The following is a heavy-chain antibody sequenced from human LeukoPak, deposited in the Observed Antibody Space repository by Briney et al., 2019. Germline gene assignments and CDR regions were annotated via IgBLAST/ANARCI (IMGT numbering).Heavy chain of an antibody. V-gene: IGHV4-38-2*02. CDR2: IYHSGSP. CDR1: GYSISSGYF. CDR3: ATDRSVTMVVDY. D-gene: IGHD3-10*01. J-gene: IGHJ4*02. Sequence: SETLSLTCTVSGYSISSGYFWVWIRQPPGKGLEWIGSIYHSGSPYYNPSLKSRVTISVDTSKNQFSLKLTSVTAADTAVYYCATDRSVTMVVDYWGQGTLVTVSS.